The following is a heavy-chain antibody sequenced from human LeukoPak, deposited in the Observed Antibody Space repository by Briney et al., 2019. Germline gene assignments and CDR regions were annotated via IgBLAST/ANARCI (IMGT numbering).Heavy chain of an antibody. CDR3: ARGQHWVAAAGAEGDFDS. V-gene: IGHV3-21*01. CDR2: ISSSSSYM. D-gene: IGHD6-13*01. Sequence: PGRSLRLSCAASGFTFSSYSMNWVRQAPGKGLEWVSSISSSSSYMYYADSVKGRFTISRDNAKNSLYLQMNSPRAEDTAVYYCARGQHWVAAAGAEGDFDSWGQGTLVTVSS. J-gene: IGHJ4*02. CDR1: GFTFSSYS.